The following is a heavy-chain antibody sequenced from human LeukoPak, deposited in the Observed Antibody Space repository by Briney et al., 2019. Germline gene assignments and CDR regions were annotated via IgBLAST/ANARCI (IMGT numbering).Heavy chain of an antibody. CDR2: ISYDGSNK. CDR3: AKDRLVGATNWFDP. V-gene: IGHV3-30*18. J-gene: IGHJ5*02. Sequence: GGSLRLSCAASGFTFSSYGMHWVRQAPGKGLEWVAVISYDGSNKYYADSVKGRFTISRDNSKNTLYLQMNSLRAEDTAVYYCAKDRLVGATNWFDPWGQGTLVTVSS. D-gene: IGHD1-26*01. CDR1: GFTFSSYG.